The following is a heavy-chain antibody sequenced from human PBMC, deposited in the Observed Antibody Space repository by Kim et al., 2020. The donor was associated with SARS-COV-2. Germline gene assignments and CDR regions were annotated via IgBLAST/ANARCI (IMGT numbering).Heavy chain of an antibody. CDR1: GGSISSYY. Sequence: SETLSLTCTVSGGSISSYYWSWIRQPPGKGLEWIGYIYYSGSTNYNPSLKSRVTISVDTSKNQFSLKLSSVTAADTAVYYCARSPRPRKYYFDYWGQGTLVTVSS. CDR3: ARSPRPRKYYFDY. CDR2: IYYSGST. J-gene: IGHJ4*02. V-gene: IGHV4-59*08.